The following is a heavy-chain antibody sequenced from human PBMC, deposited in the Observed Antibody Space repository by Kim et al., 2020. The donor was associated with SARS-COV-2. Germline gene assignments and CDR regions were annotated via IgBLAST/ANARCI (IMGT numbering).Heavy chain of an antibody. V-gene: IGHV5-51*01. Sequence: PGDPDTRYSPSFQGQVTISVDKSISTAYLQWSSLKASDTAMYYCARIGDYWGQGTLVTVSS. CDR2: PGDPDT. J-gene: IGHJ4*02. D-gene: IGHD2-15*01. CDR3: ARIGDY.